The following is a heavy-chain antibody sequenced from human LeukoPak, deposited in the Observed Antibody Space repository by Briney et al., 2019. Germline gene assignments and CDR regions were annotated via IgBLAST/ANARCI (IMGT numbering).Heavy chain of an antibody. Sequence: SVKVSCKASGGTFSSYASSWVRQAPGQGLEWMGGIIPIFGTANYAQKFQGRVTITADESTSTAYMELSSLRSEDTAVYYCARESRTIPPGAFDIWGQGTMVTVSS. CDR1: GGTFSSYA. CDR2: IIPIFGTA. J-gene: IGHJ3*02. V-gene: IGHV1-69*01. D-gene: IGHD1-1*01. CDR3: ARESRTIPPGAFDI.